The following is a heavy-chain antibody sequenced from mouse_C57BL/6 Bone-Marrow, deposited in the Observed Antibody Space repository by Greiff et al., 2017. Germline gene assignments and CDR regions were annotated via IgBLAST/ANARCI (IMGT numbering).Heavy chain of an antibody. CDR2: IDPANGNT. Sequence: EVKLEESVAELVRPGASVKLSCTASGFNIKNTYMHWVKQRPEQGLEWIGRIDPANGNTKYAPKFQGKATITADTSSNTAYLQLSSLTSEDTAIYYCARSGGSRLYYYAMDYWGQGTSVTVSS. V-gene: IGHV14-3*01. CDR3: ARSGGSRLYYYAMDY. D-gene: IGHD1-1*01. CDR1: GFNIKNTY. J-gene: IGHJ4*01.